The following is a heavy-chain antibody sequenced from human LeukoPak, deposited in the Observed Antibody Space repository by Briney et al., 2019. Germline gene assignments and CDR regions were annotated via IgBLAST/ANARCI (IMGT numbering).Heavy chain of an antibody. CDR1: GFTVSSNY. J-gene: IGHJ6*02. CDR3: AKDQSGSTGGMDV. D-gene: IGHD1-26*01. CDR2: IYSGGST. V-gene: IGHV3-66*01. Sequence: GGSLRLSCAASGFTVSSNYMSWVRQAPGKGLEGVSVIYSGGSTYYADSVEGRFTVSRDSSKNTLYLQKNSLRAEDTAVYYCAKDQSGSTGGMDVWGQGTTVTVSS.